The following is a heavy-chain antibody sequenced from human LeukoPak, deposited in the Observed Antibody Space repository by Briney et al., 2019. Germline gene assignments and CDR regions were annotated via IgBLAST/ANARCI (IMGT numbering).Heavy chain of an antibody. D-gene: IGHD6-19*01. J-gene: IGHJ4*02. CDR3: ANPPAGAGTYPVYFDF. CDR2: IIPIFGTA. V-gene: IGHV1-69*13. CDR1: GGTFSSYA. Sequence: GASVKVSCKASGGTFSSYAISWVRQAPGQGLEWMGGIIPIFGTANCAQKFQGRVTITADESTSTAYMELSSLRSEDTAVYYCANPPAGAGTYPVYFDFWGQGTLVTVSS.